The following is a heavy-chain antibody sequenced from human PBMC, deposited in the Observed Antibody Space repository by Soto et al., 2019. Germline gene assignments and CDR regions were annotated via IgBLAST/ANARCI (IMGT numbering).Heavy chain of an antibody. CDR3: ARGEVIRAFDI. CDR1: GGSISSYY. J-gene: IGHJ3*02. CDR2: IYYSGST. D-gene: IGHD3-22*01. Sequence: SETLSLTCTVSGGSISSYYWSWIRQPPGKGLEWIGYIYYSGSTNYNPSLKSRVTISVDTSKNQFSLKLSSVTAADTAVYYCARGEVIRAFDIWGQGKMVTVSS. V-gene: IGHV4-59*01.